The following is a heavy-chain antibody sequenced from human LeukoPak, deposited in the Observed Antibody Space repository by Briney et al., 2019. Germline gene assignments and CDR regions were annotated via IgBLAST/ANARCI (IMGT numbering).Heavy chain of an antibody. CDR1: GYTFTGYY. CDR2: INPNSGGT. V-gene: IGHV1-2*02. D-gene: IGHD2-21*02. J-gene: IGHJ4*02. CDR3: ARGHCGGDCYQDY. Sequence: ASVKVSCKASGYTFTGYYMHWVRQAPGQGLEWTGWINPNSGGTNYAQKFQGRVTMTRDTSISTAYMELSRLRSDDTAVYYCARGHCGGDCYQDYWGQGTLVTVSS.